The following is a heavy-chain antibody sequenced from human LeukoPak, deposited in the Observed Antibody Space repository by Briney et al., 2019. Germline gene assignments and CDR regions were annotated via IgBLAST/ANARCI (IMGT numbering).Heavy chain of an antibody. CDR2: IGSSGSPT. Sequence: GGSLRLSCAAFGFAFSSYNMNWVRQAPGKGPEWISYIGSSGSPTHYADSVGGRFTISRDNAKNSLYLQMNSLRDEDTAVYFCARRPYSDTSGRLSDVWGQGTTVTVSS. D-gene: IGHD3-22*01. CDR1: GFAFSSYN. CDR3: ARRPYSDTSGRLSDV. J-gene: IGHJ6*02. V-gene: IGHV3-48*02.